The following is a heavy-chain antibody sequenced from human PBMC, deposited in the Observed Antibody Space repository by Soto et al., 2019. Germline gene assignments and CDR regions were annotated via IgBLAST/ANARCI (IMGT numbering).Heavy chain of an antibody. J-gene: IGHJ4*02. V-gene: IGHV4-59*01. CDR2: NYYSGST. Sequence: SETLSLTCTVSGGSISSYYWRWIRQPPGKGLEWIGYNYYSGSTSSNPSLESRVTTSVDTSKNEFSLKLTSVTAADTALYYCVKGRNQRWPFDYWGQGTLVIVSS. CDR1: GGSISSYY. CDR3: VKGRNQRWPFDY. D-gene: IGHD4-17*01.